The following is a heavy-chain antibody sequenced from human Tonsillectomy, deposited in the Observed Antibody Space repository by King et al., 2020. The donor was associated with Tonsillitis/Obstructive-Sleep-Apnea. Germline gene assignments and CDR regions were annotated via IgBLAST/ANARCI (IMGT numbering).Heavy chain of an antibody. Sequence: VQLQQWGAGLLKPSETLSLTCAVYGGSFSGYYWSWIRQHPGKGLEWIGEINHSGSTNYNPSLKSRVTISVDTSTNQISLKLSSVTAADTAVYYCASFRPALGHCSSTSCSSNWFDPWLQGTLVTVSS. CDR3: ASFRPALGHCSSTSCSSNWFDP. V-gene: IGHV4-34*01. J-gene: IGHJ5*02. CDR1: GGSFSGYY. D-gene: IGHD2-2*01. CDR2: INHSGST.